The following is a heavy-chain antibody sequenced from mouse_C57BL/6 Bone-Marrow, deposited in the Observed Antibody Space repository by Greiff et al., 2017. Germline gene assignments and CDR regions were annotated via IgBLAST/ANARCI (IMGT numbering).Heavy chain of an antibody. CDR1: GYTFTTYP. V-gene: IGHV1-47*01. Sequence: QVQLQHSGAELVKPGASVKMSCKASGYTFTTYPIEWMKQNHGKSLEWIGNFHPYNDDTKYNEKFKGKATLTVEKSSSTVYLELSRLTSDDSAVYYCARRKYYGSSYDWYFDVWGTGTTVTVSS. J-gene: IGHJ1*03. D-gene: IGHD1-1*01. CDR2: FHPYNDDT. CDR3: ARRKYYGSSYDWYFDV.